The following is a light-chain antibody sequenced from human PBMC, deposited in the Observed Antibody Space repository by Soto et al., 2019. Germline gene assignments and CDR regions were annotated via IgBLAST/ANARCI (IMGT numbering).Light chain of an antibody. CDR1: QSLVFRDGNTY. Sequence: DVVMTQSPLSLSVTLGQPASISCRSSQSLVFRDGNTYLNWFQQRPGQSPRRLMYKVSNRDSGVPERCSGSGSGTDCTLMISREETEDVGISYCMQGTHSPLCTYGQGTRLEIK. CDR2: KVS. J-gene: IGKJ2*02. CDR3: MQGTHSPLCT. V-gene: IGKV2-30*01.